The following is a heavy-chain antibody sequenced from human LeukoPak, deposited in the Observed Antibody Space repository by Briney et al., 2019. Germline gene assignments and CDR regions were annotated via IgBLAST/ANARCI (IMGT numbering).Heavy chain of an antibody. CDR2: ISYDGSNK. J-gene: IGHJ4*02. V-gene: IGHV3-30-3*01. CDR3: ARDVTPYYYDSSGYSLVGY. Sequence: GGSLRLSCVASGFTFSSYAMHWVRQAPGKGLEWVAVISYDGSNKYYADSVKGRFTISRDNSKNTLYLQMNSLRAEDTAVYYCARDVTPYYYDSSGYSLVGYWGQGTLVTVSS. D-gene: IGHD3-22*01. CDR1: GFTFSSYA.